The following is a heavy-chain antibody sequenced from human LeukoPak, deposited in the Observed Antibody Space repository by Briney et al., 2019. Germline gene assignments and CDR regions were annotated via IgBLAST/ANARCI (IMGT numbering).Heavy chain of an antibody. V-gene: IGHV3-7*01. Sequence: GGSLRLSCAASEFTFSTYWMSWVRQAPGKGLEWVANIKQDGGEKYYVDSVKGRFTISRDNAKNSLYLQMNSLGAEDTAVYYCARGLRGPLRGYYYMDVWGKGTTVTISS. CDR3: ARGLRGPLRGYYYMDV. J-gene: IGHJ6*03. D-gene: IGHD2-15*01. CDR2: IKQDGGEK. CDR1: EFTFSTYW.